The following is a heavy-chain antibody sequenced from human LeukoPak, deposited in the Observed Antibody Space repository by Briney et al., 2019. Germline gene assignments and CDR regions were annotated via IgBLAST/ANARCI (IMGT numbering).Heavy chain of an antibody. J-gene: IGHJ6*02. CDR1: GITFSRYG. D-gene: IGHD3-22*01. CDR3: ARGDSSGYHYHYYGMDV. Sequence: GGSLRLSCAASGITFSRYGMHWVRQAPGKRLERVAAIWNDGSNKYYVDSVKGRFTISRDNSKNTLYLQMDSLRVEDTAVYYCARGDSSGYHYHYYGMDVWGQGTTVTVSS. V-gene: IGHV3-33*01. CDR2: IWNDGSNK.